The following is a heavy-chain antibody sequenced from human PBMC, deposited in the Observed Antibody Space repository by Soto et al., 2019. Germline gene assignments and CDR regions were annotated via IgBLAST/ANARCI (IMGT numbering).Heavy chain of an antibody. D-gene: IGHD5-18*01. CDR1: GFTFSNAW. CDR3: TTDRFGYSYAYGMDV. V-gene: IGHV3-15*01. Sequence: GGSLRLSCAASGFTFSNAWMSWVRQAPGKGLEWVGRIKSKTDGGTTDYAAPVKGRFTISRDDSKNTLYLQMNSLKTEDTAVYYCTTDRFGYSYAYGMDVWGQGTTVTVSS. J-gene: IGHJ6*02. CDR2: IKSKTDGGTT.